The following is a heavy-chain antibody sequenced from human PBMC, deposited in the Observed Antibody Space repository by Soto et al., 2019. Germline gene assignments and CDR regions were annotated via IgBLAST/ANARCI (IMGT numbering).Heavy chain of an antibody. Sequence: EVQLLESGGGLVQPGGSLRLSCAASGFTFSSYAMSWVRQAPGKGLEWVSAISGSGGSTYFADSVKGRFTISRDNSKNTLYLQMNSLRAEDTAVYYCAKDLRDIVLMVYATYAFDIWGQGTMVTVSS. J-gene: IGHJ3*02. CDR2: ISGSGGST. CDR1: GFTFSSYA. D-gene: IGHD2-8*01. CDR3: AKDLRDIVLMVYATYAFDI. V-gene: IGHV3-23*01.